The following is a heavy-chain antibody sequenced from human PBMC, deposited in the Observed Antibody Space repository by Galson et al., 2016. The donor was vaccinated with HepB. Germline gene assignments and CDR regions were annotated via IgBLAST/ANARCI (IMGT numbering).Heavy chain of an antibody. Sequence: SVKVSCKASRYTFTNYGISWVRQAPGQGLEWMGWISAYNGNTNYAQKSQGRVTMTTDTSTSTAYMELRSLKSDDTAVYYCARAVLPNYGMDVWGQGTTVTVSS. V-gene: IGHV1-18*01. CDR3: ARAVLPNYGMDV. CDR1: RYTFTNYG. J-gene: IGHJ6*02. D-gene: IGHD3-3*01. CDR2: ISAYNGNT.